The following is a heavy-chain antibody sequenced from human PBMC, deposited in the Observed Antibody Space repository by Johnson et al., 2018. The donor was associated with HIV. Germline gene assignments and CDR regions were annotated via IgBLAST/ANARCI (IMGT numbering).Heavy chain of an antibody. V-gene: IGHV3-30-3*01. J-gene: IGHJ3*02. CDR3: ARDPRLGELKIDRRGYAFDI. D-gene: IGHD3-16*01. Sequence: VQLVESGGGVVQPGRSLRLSCAASGFTFSSYAMHWVRQAPGKGLEWVAVISYDGSNKYYADSVKGRFTISRANSKNTLYLKMNSLRAEDTAVYYCARDPRLGELKIDRRGYAFDIWGQGTMVTVSS. CDR2: ISYDGSNK. CDR1: GFTFSSYA.